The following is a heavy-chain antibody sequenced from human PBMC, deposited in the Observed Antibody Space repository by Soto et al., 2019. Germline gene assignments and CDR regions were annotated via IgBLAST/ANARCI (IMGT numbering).Heavy chain of an antibody. CDR1: GGTFSSYA. D-gene: IGHD3-22*01. J-gene: IGHJ6*02. Sequence: QVQLVQSGAEVKKPGSSVKVSCKASGGTFSSYAISWVRQAPGQGLEWMGGIIPIFGTANYAQKFQGRVTITADDSTSTAYMELSSLRSEDTAVYYCARQSGYYYIRGMDVWGQGTTVTVSS. CDR2: IIPIFGTA. CDR3: ARQSGYYYIRGMDV. V-gene: IGHV1-69*12.